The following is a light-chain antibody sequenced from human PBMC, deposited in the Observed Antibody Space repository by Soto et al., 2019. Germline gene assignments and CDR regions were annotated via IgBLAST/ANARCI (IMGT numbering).Light chain of an antibody. CDR2: KVS. CDR3: MQGTHSS. V-gene: IGKV2-30*01. CDR1: QSLVYSDGNTY. Sequence: DVVMTQSPLSLPVTLGQPASISCRSSQSLVYSDGNTYLNWFQQRPGQSPRRLIYKVSNRDSGVPDRFSGSGSGTDFTLKISRVEAEDVGVYYCMQGTHSSFGGGTKVEIK. J-gene: IGKJ4*01.